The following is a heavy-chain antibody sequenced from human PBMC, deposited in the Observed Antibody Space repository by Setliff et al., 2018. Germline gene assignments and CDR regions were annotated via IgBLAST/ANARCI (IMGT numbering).Heavy chain of an antibody. V-gene: IGHV3-23*01. Sequence: PGGSLRLSCAGSGFTFSAYTMSWVRQAPGKGLEWVSGIFESGDRTYYADSVRGRFTISRDNSKNTLSLQMDGLRAEDTAVYYCRLWFEETWRDYWGQGTLVTVSS. CDR2: IFESGDRT. CDR1: GFTFSAYT. CDR3: RLWFEETWRDY. D-gene: IGHD3-10*01. J-gene: IGHJ4*02.